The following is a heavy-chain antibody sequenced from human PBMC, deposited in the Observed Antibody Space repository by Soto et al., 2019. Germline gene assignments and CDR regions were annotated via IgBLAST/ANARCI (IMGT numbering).Heavy chain of an antibody. V-gene: IGHV3-15*01. J-gene: IGHJ6*02. CDR2: IKSETDGGTT. D-gene: IGHD2-2*01. CDR1: GFTFSNAW. CDR3: TAVVVPAAPFYYYYYGMDV. Sequence: EVQLVESGGGLVKPGGSLRLSCAASGFTFSNAWMSWVRQAPGKGLEWVGRIKSETDGGTTDYAAPVKGRFTISRDDSKNTLYPQMNSLKTEDTAVYYCTAVVVPAAPFYYYYYGMDVWGQGTTVTVSS.